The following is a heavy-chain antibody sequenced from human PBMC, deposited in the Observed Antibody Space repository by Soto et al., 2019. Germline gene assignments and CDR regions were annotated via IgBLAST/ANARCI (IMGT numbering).Heavy chain of an antibody. CDR1: GFTFSSYA. CDR3: AKDFSVVVVPAAIDLSYFDY. D-gene: IGHD2-2*01. V-gene: IGHV3-23*01. CDR2: ISGSGGST. J-gene: IGHJ4*02. Sequence: GGSLRLSCAASGFTFSSYAMSWVRQAPGKGLEWVSAISGSGGSTYYADSVKGRFTISRDNSKNTLYLQMNSLRAEDTAVYYCAKDFSVVVVPAAIDLSYFDYWGQGTLVTVSS.